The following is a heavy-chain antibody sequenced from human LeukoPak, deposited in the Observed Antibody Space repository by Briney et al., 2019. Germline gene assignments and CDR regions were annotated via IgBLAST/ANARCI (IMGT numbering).Heavy chain of an antibody. CDR2: ISAYDGDT. J-gene: IGHJ5*02. V-gene: IGHV1-18*01. Sequence: ASVKVSCKASGYTFITYGITWVRQAPGQGLEWMRWISAYDGDTKYAQKFQGRVTMTRDTSISTAYMELRSLTSEDTAIYYCVRDGEGVAISVNFWFDPWGQGTLVTVSS. CDR1: GYTFITYG. CDR3: VRDGEGVAISVNFWFDP. D-gene: IGHD3-10*01.